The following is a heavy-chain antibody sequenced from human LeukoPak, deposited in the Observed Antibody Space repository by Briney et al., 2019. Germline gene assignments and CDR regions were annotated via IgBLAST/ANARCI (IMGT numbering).Heavy chain of an antibody. CDR3: ARNLIPEQLVLNF. Sequence: SETLSLTCTVSGGSISSYYWSWIRQPPGKGLEYIGYIYYSGYTNYNPSLKSRVTMSVDTSKNQFSLNLKSVTPEDTAVYYCARNLIPEQLVLNFWGQGTLVTVSS. CDR1: GGSISSYY. CDR2: IYYSGYT. V-gene: IGHV4-59*01. D-gene: IGHD6-13*01. J-gene: IGHJ4*02.